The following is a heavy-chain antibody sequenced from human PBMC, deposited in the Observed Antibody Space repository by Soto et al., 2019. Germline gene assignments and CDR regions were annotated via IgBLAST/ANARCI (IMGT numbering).Heavy chain of an antibody. CDR1: GFSFSSYS. CDR2: ISSSSRTI. CDR3: AKDRSSTMYAMDV. J-gene: IGHJ6*02. V-gene: IGHV3-48*02. Sequence: EVQLVESGGGLVQPGGSLRVSCAASGFSFSSYSMNWVRQAPGKGLEWVSYISSSSRTIYYADSVKGRFTISRDNAKNSLYLQMNSLRDEDTGVDYCAKDRSSTMYAMDVWGQGTTVTVSS. D-gene: IGHD2-2*01.